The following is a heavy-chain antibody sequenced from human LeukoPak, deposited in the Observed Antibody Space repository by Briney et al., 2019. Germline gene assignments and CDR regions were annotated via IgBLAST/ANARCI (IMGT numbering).Heavy chain of an antibody. CDR1: GFTFSSYA. D-gene: IGHD2-2*01. CDR3: AKASDFSSTSRSDY. V-gene: IGHV3-30-3*01. Sequence: GGSLRLSCAASGFTFSSYAMHWVRQAPGKGLEWVAVISYDGSNKYYADSVKGRFTISRDNSNNTVYVQMNSLRAEDTAVYYCAKASDFSSTSRSDYWGQGTLVTVSS. J-gene: IGHJ4*02. CDR2: ISYDGSNK.